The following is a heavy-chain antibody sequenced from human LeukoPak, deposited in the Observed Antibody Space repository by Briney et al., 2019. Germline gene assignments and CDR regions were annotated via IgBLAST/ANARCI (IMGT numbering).Heavy chain of an antibody. CDR3: AGLSPDWFDP. J-gene: IGHJ5*02. CDR1: GGSISSYY. Sequence: SETLSLTCTVSGGSISSYYWSWIRQPPGKGLEWIGYIYYSGSTKYNPSLKSRVTISVDTSKNQFSLELSSVTAADTALYYCAGLSPDWFDPWGQGTLVTVSS. CDR2: IYYSGST. V-gene: IGHV4-59*08.